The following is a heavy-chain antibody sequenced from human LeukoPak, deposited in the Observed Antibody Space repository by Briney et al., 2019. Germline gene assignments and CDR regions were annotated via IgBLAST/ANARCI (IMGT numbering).Heavy chain of an antibody. CDR2: IIPIFGTA. D-gene: IGHD6-19*01. CDR1: GGTFTSYA. CDR3: AGPPAGPRDYYYGMDV. V-gene: IGHV1-69*13. Sequence: ASVKVSCKASGGTFTSYAISWVRQAPGQGLEWMGGIIPIFGTANYAQKFQSRVTITADESTSTAYMELSSLRSEDTAVYYCAGPPAGPRDYYYGMDVWGQGTTVTVSS. J-gene: IGHJ6*02.